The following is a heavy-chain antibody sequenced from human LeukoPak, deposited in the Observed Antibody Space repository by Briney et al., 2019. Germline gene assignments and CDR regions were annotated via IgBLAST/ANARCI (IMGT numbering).Heavy chain of an antibody. Sequence: PGGSLRLSCAASEFIFSDYAMGWVRQAPGKGLEWVSTIDKTTYPTFYADSVKGRFTISRDSSKNTLYLQMNSLRTEDTAVYFCAKFEGATIPGWFNDYWGQGILVTVSS. CDR3: AKFEGATIPGWFNDY. CDR2: IDKTTYPT. J-gene: IGHJ4*02. D-gene: IGHD6-19*01. CDR1: EFIFSDYA. V-gene: IGHV3-23*05.